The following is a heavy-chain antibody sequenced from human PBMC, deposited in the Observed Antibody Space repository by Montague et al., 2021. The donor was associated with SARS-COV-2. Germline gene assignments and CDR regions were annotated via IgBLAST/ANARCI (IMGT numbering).Heavy chain of an antibody. D-gene: IGHD3/OR15-3a*01. V-gene: IGHV4-39*07. CDR2: MYYNGKT. CDR1: GGSISSSTSNW. Sequence: SETLSLTCTVPGGSISSSTSNWWGWIRQSPGKGLEWIASMYYNGKTYYNPSLKSRVTISVDTSMNQVSLKLSSVTAADTAVYYCVRSRDWFFDYWGQGTLVTVSS. J-gene: IGHJ4*02. CDR3: VRSRDWFFDY.